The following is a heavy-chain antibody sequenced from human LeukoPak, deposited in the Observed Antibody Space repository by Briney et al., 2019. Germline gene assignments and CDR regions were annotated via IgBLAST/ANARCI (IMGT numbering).Heavy chain of an antibody. CDR1: GFTFSNYA. CDR3: AKKRTPVAGTNYFDY. CDR2: VSAGGDKT. J-gene: IGHJ4*02. Sequence: GGCLRLSRAASGFTFSNYAMSWVRHAPGKGLEWVSGVSAGGDKTDYAESVRGRFTISRDNSKNTVYMQMTSVTAEDTARYYCAKKRTPVAGTNYFDYWGLGTLVTVSS. D-gene: IGHD6-19*01. V-gene: IGHV3-23*01.